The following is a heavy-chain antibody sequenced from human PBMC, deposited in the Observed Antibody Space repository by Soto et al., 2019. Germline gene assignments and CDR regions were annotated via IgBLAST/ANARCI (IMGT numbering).Heavy chain of an antibody. D-gene: IGHD3-9*01. J-gene: IGHJ6*02. CDR2: INPNSGGT. V-gene: IGHV1-2*04. Sequence: GASVKVSCKASGYTFTGYYMHWVRQAPGQGLEWMGWINPNSGGTNYAQKFQGWVTMTRDTSISTAYMELSRLRSDDTAVYYCARQTGYSPQLRVYYYYGMDVWGQGTTVTVSS. CDR1: GYTFTGYY. CDR3: ARQTGYSPQLRVYYYYGMDV.